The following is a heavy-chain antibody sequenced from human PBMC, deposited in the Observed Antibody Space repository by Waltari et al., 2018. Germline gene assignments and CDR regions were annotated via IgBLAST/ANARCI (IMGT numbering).Heavy chain of an antibody. CDR3: ARGGGSLDY. D-gene: IGHD3-10*01. Sequence: EVQLVESGGGLVRPGGSLRLSCAASGFTFNTYWMHWVRQAPGKGLVWGERINRGGSLISYAASVKGRFTIARDNAKNTLYLQMNSLRAEDTAVYYCARGGGSLDYGGQGTQVTVSS. V-gene: IGHV3-74*01. CDR1: GFTFNTYW. J-gene: IGHJ4*02. CDR2: INRGGSLI.